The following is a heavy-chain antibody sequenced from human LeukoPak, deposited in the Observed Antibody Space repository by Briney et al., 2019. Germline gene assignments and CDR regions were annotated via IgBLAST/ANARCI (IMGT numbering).Heavy chain of an antibody. D-gene: IGHD3-10*01. CDR2: ISASGGGA. CDR3: ARYYGSGTDQKYFDL. CDR1: EFTFSNYV. J-gene: IGHJ2*01. Sequence: GGSLRLSCAASEFTFSNYVMSWVRQAPGKGLEWVSGISASGGGASYSDSVKCRLTISRDNSKNTLFLQMNSLRAEDTAVYYCARYYGSGTDQKYFDLWGRGTLVTVSS. V-gene: IGHV3-23*01.